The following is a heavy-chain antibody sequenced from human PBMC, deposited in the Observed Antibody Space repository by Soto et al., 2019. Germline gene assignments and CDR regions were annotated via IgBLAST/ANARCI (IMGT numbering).Heavy chain of an antibody. Sequence: GGSLRLSCVASGFPFSNAWINWVRQVPGKGLEWVGRVKSKTDGGSSDCAAAVKGRFAVSRDDSRNIVYLQMNSLKIEDTGVYYCTTDSRTSLPEIRFDYWGHGTQVTVSS. CDR3: TTDSRTSLPEIRFDY. J-gene: IGHJ4*01. D-gene: IGHD2-8*01. CDR1: GFPFSNAW. V-gene: IGHV3-15*07. CDR2: VKSKTDGGSS.